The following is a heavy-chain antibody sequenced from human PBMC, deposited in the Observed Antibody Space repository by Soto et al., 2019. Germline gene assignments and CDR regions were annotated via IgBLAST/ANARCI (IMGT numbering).Heavy chain of an antibody. Sequence: QVQLVQSGAEVKKPGSSVKVSCKASGGTFSSYAISWVRQAPGQGLEWMGGIIPIFGTANYAQKFQGRVTITADESTSTAYRELSSLRSEDTAVYYCARDSWTTVVTPTHYYYYGMDVWGQGTTVTVSS. CDR2: IIPIFGTA. V-gene: IGHV1-69*12. D-gene: IGHD4-17*01. J-gene: IGHJ6*02. CDR3: ARDSWTTVVTPTHYYYYGMDV. CDR1: GGTFSSYA.